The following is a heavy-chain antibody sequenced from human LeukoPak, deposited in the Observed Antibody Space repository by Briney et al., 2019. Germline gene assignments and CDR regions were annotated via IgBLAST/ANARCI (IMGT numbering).Heavy chain of an antibody. CDR2: ISYDGSNK. CDR1: GFTFSTYA. J-gene: IGHJ3*02. CDR3: ALNGDSSSMRYAFDI. D-gene: IGHD6-6*01. Sequence: PGGSLRLSCAASGFTFSTYAMHWVRQAPGKGLEWVAVISYDGSNKYYADSVKGRFTISRDNSKNTLYLQMNSLRAEDTAVYYCALNGDSSSMRYAFDIWGQGTMVTVSS. V-gene: IGHV3-30*03.